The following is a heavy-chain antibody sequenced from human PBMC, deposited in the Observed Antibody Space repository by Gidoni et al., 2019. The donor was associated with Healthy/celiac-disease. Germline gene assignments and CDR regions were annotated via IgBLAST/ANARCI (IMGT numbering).Heavy chain of an antibody. V-gene: IGHV4-61*02. CDR3: ATVQVGATPREPYYFDY. CDR1: GGSISSGSYY. Sequence: QVQLQESGPGLVKPSQTLSLTCTVSGGSISSGSYYWSWIRQPARKGLEWIGRIYTSGSTNYNPSLKSRVTISVDTSKNQFSLKLSSVTAADTAVYYCATVQVGATPREPYYFDYWGQGTLVTVSS. J-gene: IGHJ4*02. CDR2: IYTSGST. D-gene: IGHD1-26*01.